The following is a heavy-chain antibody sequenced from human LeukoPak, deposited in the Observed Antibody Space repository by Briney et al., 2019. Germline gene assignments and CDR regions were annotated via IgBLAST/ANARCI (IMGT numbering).Heavy chain of an antibody. J-gene: IGHJ4*02. CDR3: AKLMSTSSWYKGVDY. CDR1: GFTFDNYA. Sequence: PGGSLRLSCAASGFTFDNYAMNWVRQAPGKGLEWVSYIRGGGGVTRYSDSVKDRFTISRDNSKNTLYLQMNSLRAEDTAIYYCAKLMSTSSWYKGVDYWGQGTLVTVSS. D-gene: IGHD6-13*01. CDR2: IRGGGGVT. V-gene: IGHV3-23*01.